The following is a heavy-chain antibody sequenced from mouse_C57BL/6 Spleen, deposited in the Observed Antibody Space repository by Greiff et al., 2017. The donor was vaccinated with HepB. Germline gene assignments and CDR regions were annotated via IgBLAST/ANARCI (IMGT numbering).Heavy chain of an antibody. J-gene: IGHJ3*01. CDR3: ARAGDGFAY. Sequence: QVQLQQPGAELVMPGASVKLSCKASGYTFTSYWMHWVKQRPGQGLEWIGEIDPSDSYTNYNQKFKGKSTLTVDKSSSTAYMQLSSLTSEDSAVYYGARAGDGFAYWGQGTLVTVSA. V-gene: IGHV1-69*01. CDR1: GYTFTSYW. D-gene: IGHD2-3*01. CDR2: IDPSDSYT.